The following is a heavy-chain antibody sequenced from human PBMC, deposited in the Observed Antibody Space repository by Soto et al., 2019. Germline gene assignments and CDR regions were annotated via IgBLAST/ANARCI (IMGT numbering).Heavy chain of an antibody. J-gene: IGHJ5*02. CDR3: ARGRALWFGEKLSRNWFDP. V-gene: IGHV4-34*01. CDR1: GGSFGGYY. Sequence: SETLSLTCAVYGGSFGGYYGSWIRQPPGKGLEWIGEINHSGSTNYNPSLKSRVTISVDTSKNQFSLKLSSVTAADTAVYYCARGRALWFGEKLSRNWFDPWGQGTLVTVS. D-gene: IGHD3-10*01. CDR2: INHSGST.